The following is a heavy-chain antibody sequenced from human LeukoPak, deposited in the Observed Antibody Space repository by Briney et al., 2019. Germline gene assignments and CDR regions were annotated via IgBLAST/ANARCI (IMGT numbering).Heavy chain of an antibody. V-gene: IGHV3-21*01. CDR1: GFTFSSYS. J-gene: IGHJ6*02. CDR3: ARVGIAAAGLYYYYGMDV. Sequence: GGSLRPSCAASGFTFSSYSMNWVRQAPGKGLEWVSSISSSSSYIYYADSVKGRFTISRDNAKNSLYLQMNSLRAEDTAVYYCARVGIAAAGLYYYYGMDVWGQGTTVTVSS. CDR2: ISSSSSYI. D-gene: IGHD6-13*01.